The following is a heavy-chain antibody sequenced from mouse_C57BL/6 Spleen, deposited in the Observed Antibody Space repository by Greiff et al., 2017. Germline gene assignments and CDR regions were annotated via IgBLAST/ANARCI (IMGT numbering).Heavy chain of an antibody. CDR2: IDPSDSYT. Sequence: QVHVKQPGAELVMPGASVKLSCKASGYTFTSYWMHWVKQRPGQGLEWIGEIDPSDSYTNYNQKFKGKSTLTVDKSSSTAYMQLSSLTSEDSAVYYCARADNYAMDYWGQGTSVTVSS. CDR3: ARADNYAMDY. CDR1: GYTFTSYW. J-gene: IGHJ4*01. V-gene: IGHV1-69*01.